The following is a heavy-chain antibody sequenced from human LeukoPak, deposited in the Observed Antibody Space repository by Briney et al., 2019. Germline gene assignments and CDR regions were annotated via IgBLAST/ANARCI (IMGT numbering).Heavy chain of an antibody. CDR2: INHSGST. Sequence: SETLSLTCAVYGGSFSGYYWSWIRQPPGKGLEWIGEINHSGSTNYNPSLKSRVTISVDTSKNQFSLKLSSVTAADTAVYYCARRDPYDSSGYMEYYFDYWGQGTLVTVSS. V-gene: IGHV4-34*01. J-gene: IGHJ4*02. CDR1: GGSFSGYY. D-gene: IGHD3-22*01. CDR3: ARRDPYDSSGYMEYYFDY.